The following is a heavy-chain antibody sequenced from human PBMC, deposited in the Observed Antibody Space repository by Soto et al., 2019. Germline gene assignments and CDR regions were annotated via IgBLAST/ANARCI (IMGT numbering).Heavy chain of an antibody. CDR3: ARLHCDSPNCVPLDP. D-gene: IGHD3-22*01. CDR1: GGSISDDTYY. Sequence: QLQLQESGPGLVKPSETLSLTCTVSGGSISDDTYYWGWIRQPPGKGLEWIGSMYYSGTSSYNPSLKIRLSMSVDTSKKQLSLRLTSVTAADTAVYYCARLHCDSPNCVPLDPWGQGTLVTVSS. J-gene: IGHJ5*02. CDR2: MYYSGTS. V-gene: IGHV4-39*01.